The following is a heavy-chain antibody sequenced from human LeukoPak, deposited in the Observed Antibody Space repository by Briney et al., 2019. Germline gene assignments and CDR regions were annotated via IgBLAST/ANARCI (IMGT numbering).Heavy chain of an antibody. V-gene: IGHV4-39*01. Sequence: SSETLSLNCTVSGGSINSSSYYWDGIRQPPGKVLEWIGSIYYSGSTYYNQSLTSRVAISVDTSKNQFSVKLSSVTAADTAVYYCARQMAYSSGWYFDYWGQGTMVTVSS. J-gene: IGHJ4*02. D-gene: IGHD6-19*01. CDR3: ARQMAYSSGWYFDY. CDR1: GGSINSSSYY. CDR2: IYYSGST.